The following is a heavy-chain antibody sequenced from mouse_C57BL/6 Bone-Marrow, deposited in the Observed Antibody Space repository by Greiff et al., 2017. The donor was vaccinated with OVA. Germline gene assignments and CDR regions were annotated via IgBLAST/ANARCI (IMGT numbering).Heavy chain of an antibody. CDR1: GFTFSDFY. J-gene: IGHJ4*01. Sequence: DVMLVESGGGLVQPGGSLKLSCAASGFTFSDFYMYWIRQTPEKRLEWVAYISNGGGSTYYPDTVKGRFTISRDNAKNTLYLQMSRLKSEVTAMYYCARLDAMDYWGQGTSVTVSS. CDR2: ISNGGGST. V-gene: IGHV5-12*01. CDR3: ARLDAMDY.